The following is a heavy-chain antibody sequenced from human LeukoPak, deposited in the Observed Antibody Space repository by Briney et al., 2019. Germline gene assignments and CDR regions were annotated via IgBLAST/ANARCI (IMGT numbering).Heavy chain of an antibody. V-gene: IGHV1-46*01. CDR1: GYTFTNYF. CDR3: ARGQSKCLGH. Sequence: ASVKVSCKASGYTFTNYFMHWVRQAPGQRLEWMGVINPSGGGTTYAQRFQGRVTMTRDTSTSTVHMELSSLRSEDTAVYYCARGQSKCLGHWGQGTLVTVSS. CDR2: INPSGGGT. D-gene: IGHD7-27*01. J-gene: IGHJ4*02.